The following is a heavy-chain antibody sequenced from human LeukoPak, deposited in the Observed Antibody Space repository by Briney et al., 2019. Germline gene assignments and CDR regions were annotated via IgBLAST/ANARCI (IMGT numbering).Heavy chain of an antibody. CDR3: AREALVVVPAATYNWFDP. CDR1: GGSISSGSYY. J-gene: IGHJ5*02. V-gene: IGHV4-61*02. CDR2: IYTGGST. Sequence: SETLSLTCTVSGGSISSGSYYWSWIRQPAGKGPEWIGRIYTGGSTNYNPSLKSRVTISVDTSKNQFSLKLSSVTAADTAVYYCAREALVVVPAATYNWFDPWGQGTLVTVSS. D-gene: IGHD2-2*01.